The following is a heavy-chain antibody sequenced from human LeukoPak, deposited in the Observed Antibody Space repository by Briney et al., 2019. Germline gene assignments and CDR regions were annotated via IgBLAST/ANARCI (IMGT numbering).Heavy chain of an antibody. D-gene: IGHD6-6*01. CDR1: GYTFTSYG. V-gene: IGHV1-18*01. Sequence: ASVKVSCKASGYTFTSYGISWVRQAPGQGLEWMGWISAYYGNTNYAQKFQGRVTMTTDTSTSTAYMELRSLRSDDTAVYYCARRAARPKNNWFDPWGQGTLVTVSS. J-gene: IGHJ5*02. CDR2: ISAYYGNT. CDR3: ARRAARPKNNWFDP.